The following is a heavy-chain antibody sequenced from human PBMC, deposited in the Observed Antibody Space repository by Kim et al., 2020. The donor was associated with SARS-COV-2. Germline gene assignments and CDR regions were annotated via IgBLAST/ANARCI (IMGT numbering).Heavy chain of an antibody. D-gene: IGHD3-16*01. CDR1: GFTFSSYG. J-gene: IGHJ6*01. CDR2: ISMDGSNT. Sequence: GGSLRLSCAASGFTFSSYGMHWVRQAPGKGLVWVSRISMDGSNTDHADSVKGRFTISRDNAKNTLYLQMNSLRAEDTAVYYYARGGVSGSYAGVNYGLDVWGQGTTVTVSS. V-gene: IGHV3-74*01. CDR3: ARGGVSGSYAGVNYGLDV.